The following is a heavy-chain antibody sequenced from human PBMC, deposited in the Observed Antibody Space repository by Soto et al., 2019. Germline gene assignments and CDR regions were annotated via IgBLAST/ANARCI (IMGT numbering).Heavy chain of an antibody. Sequence: GGSLRLFCAASGFTFSDYYMSWIRQAPGKGLEWVSYISSSGSTIYYADSVKGRFTISRDNAKNSLYLQMNSLRAEDTAVYYCASNRYDFWSGLDVWGQGTTVTVSS. CDR3: ASNRYDFWSGLDV. CDR1: GFTFSDYY. D-gene: IGHD3-3*01. CDR2: ISSSGSTI. J-gene: IGHJ6*02. V-gene: IGHV3-11*01.